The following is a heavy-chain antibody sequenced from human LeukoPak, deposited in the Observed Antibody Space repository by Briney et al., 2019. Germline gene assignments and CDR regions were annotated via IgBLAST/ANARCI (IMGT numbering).Heavy chain of an antibody. Sequence: SETLSLTCTVSGGSISSNSYYWGWIRQPPGKGLEWIGTTYYSGSTYYNPSLKSRVTISVDTSKNQFSLELSSVTAADTAVYYCARALDTYYYDSAYYPRYFDSWGQGTLVTVSS. D-gene: IGHD3-22*01. CDR2: TYYSGST. V-gene: IGHV4-39*07. J-gene: IGHJ4*02. CDR1: GGSISSNSYY. CDR3: ARALDTYYYDSAYYPRYFDS.